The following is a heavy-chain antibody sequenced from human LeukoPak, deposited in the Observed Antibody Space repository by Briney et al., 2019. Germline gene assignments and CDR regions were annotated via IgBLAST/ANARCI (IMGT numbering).Heavy chain of an antibody. D-gene: IGHD1-26*01. Sequence: SETLSLTCAVYGGSFSGYYWSWIRQPPGKGLGWIGEINHSGSTNYNPSLKSRVTISVDTSKNQFSLKLSSVTAADTAVYYCARGRGGSYHRDNYFDYWGQGTLVTVSS. J-gene: IGHJ4*02. CDR1: GGSFSGYY. CDR2: INHSGST. V-gene: IGHV4-34*01. CDR3: ARGRGGSYHRDNYFDY.